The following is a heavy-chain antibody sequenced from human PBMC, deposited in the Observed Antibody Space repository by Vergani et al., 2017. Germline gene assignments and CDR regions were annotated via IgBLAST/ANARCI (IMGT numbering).Heavy chain of an antibody. CDR1: GFTLSNYD. CDR3: AKHFRGWGIDY. J-gene: IGHJ4*02. Sequence: QVQLVESGGGVVQRGGSLRLSCATSGFTLSNYDMQWIRQGPGKGLEFVAFIQFDGSNQYYADSVKGRFTLSRDFSNNTLYLQMNSLRTDDTATYYCAKHFRGWGIDYWGQGPRSSSLQ. D-gene: IGHD3-16*01. CDR2: IQFDGSNQ. V-gene: IGHV3-30*02.